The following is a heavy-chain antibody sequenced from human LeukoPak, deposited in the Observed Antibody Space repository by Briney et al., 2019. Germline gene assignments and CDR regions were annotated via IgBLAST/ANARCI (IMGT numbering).Heavy chain of an antibody. V-gene: IGHV3-48*03. J-gene: IGHJ5*02. CDR1: GFTFSSYD. D-gene: IGHD3-10*01. CDR3: ARDRATGYIIKYWFDP. CDR2: ISGGGSMV. Sequence: GGSLRLSCAASGFTFSSYDMSWVRQAPGKGLEWVSYISGGGSMVYYADSVKGRFTISRDNAKKSLYLQMNSLTAEDAAVYYCARDRATGYIIKYWFDPWGQGTLVTVSS.